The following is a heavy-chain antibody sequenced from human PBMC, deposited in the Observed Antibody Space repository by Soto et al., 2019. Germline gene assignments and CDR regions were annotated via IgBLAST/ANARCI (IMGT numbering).Heavy chain of an antibody. CDR3: ARGVTAGVDY. D-gene: IGHD1-26*01. CDR1: GYSFTSLD. CDR2: MEPSAGKT. J-gene: IGHJ4*02. Sequence: ASVKVSCKASGYSFTSLDINWVRQTAGQGLEWMGGMEPSAGKTGYAQKFHDRVTMTSDTSINTAYMELTTLTSDDTAFYYCARGVTAGVDYWGQGTLVTVSS. V-gene: IGHV1-8*01.